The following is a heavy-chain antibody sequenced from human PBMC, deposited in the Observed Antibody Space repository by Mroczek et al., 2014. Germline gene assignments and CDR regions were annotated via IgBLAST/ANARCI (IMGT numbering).Heavy chain of an antibody. V-gene: IGHV4-34*01. CDR2: INHSGST. D-gene: IGHD3-3*01. J-gene: IGHJ5*02. CDR3: ARGPVLRFLEWLSWFDP. Sequence: QVQLQHGAAGLFVSLPETLSLTCAVYGGSFSGYYWSWIRQPPGKGLEWIGEINHSGSTNYNPSLKSRVTISVDTSKNQFSLKLSSVTAADTAVYYCARGPVLRFLEWLSWFDPWGQGTLVTVSS. CDR1: GGSFSGYY.